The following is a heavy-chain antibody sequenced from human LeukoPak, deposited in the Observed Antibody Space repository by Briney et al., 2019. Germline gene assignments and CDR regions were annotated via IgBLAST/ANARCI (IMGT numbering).Heavy chain of an antibody. CDR3: VRERYYSESSGYYFYDF. Sequence: PGGSLRLSCAASGFNFNTYSMNWVRQAPGKGLECVSYISGSGGSIYYADSVKGRFTISRDNAKQSLYLQMNSLRAEDTAVYYCVRERYYSESSGYYFYDFWGQGTLVTVSS. D-gene: IGHD3-22*01. CDR2: ISGSGGSI. J-gene: IGHJ4*02. V-gene: IGHV3-48*01. CDR1: GFNFNTYS.